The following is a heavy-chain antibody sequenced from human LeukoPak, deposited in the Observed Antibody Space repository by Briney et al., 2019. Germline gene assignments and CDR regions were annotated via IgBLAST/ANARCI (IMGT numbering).Heavy chain of an antibody. Sequence: NPSQTLSLTCTVSGGSISSGGYYWSWIRQHPGKGLEWIGYIYYSGSTYYNPSLKSRVTISVDMSKNQFSLKLSSVTAADTAVYYCAREEWEPPYYYYGMDVWGQGTTVTVSS. CDR3: AREEWEPPYYYYGMDV. V-gene: IGHV4-31*03. J-gene: IGHJ6*02. CDR1: GGSISSGGYY. D-gene: IGHD1-26*01. CDR2: IYYSGST.